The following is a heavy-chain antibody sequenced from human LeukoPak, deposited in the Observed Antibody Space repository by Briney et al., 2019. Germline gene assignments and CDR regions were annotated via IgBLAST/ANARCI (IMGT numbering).Heavy chain of an antibody. J-gene: IGHJ3*02. CDR2: FSKSGTTT. Sequence: GGSLRLSCAASGFTFSIYAMSWVRQAPGKGLEWVSTFSKSGTTTYYPDSMKGRFTISRDNSKNTLYLQMNSLRAEDTAVYYCARDLWVATIFPGAFDIWGQGTMVTVSS. V-gene: IGHV3-23*01. CDR1: GFTFSIYA. D-gene: IGHD5-24*01. CDR3: ARDLWVATIFPGAFDI.